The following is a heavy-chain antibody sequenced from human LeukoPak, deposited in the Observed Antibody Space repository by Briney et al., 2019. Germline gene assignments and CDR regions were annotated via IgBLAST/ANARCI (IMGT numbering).Heavy chain of an antibody. CDR2: INSNSGRT. J-gene: IGHJ5*02. CDR1: GYNFLNYG. V-gene: IGHV1-18*01. Sequence: ASVKVSCKASGYNFLNYGITWVRQAPGQGLEWMGWINSNSGRTEYAQKFQGRVTLTTDTATSTSYMELRSLTSDDTAVYYCARKGSPVAGKRNWFDPWGQGTLVIVSS. CDR3: ARKGSPVAGKRNWFDP. D-gene: IGHD6-19*01.